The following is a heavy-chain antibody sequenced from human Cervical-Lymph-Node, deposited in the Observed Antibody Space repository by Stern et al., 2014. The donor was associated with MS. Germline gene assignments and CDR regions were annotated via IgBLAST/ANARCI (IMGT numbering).Heavy chain of an antibody. CDR3: ARHVQGFDY. Sequence: EVQLEESGAEVKKPGESLKISCKLSGYSFTIYYIAWVRQMPGTGLEWMGVIYPYDSDTTYSASFQGQVPISADKSITTAYLQWSSLRASDTAMYYCARHVQGFDYWGQGTLVTVSS. CDR1: GYSFTIYY. J-gene: IGHJ4*02. V-gene: IGHV5-51*01. CDR2: IYPYDSDT.